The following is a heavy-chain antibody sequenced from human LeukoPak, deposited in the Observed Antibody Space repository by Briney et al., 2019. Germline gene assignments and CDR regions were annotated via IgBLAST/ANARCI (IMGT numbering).Heavy chain of an antibody. CDR2: IHGTLGST. Sequence: SETLSLTCTVSGGPIRNSYWSWVRHSAGTGMQWIGRIHGTLGSTNHDPSLKSRVVMSLDTSSNQFSLRLSAMSAADTATYYCARIFDRDIWGQGTLVTVSP. V-gene: IGHV4-4*07. D-gene: IGHD3-3*01. CDR1: GGPIRNSY. CDR3: ARIFDRDI. J-gene: IGHJ3*02.